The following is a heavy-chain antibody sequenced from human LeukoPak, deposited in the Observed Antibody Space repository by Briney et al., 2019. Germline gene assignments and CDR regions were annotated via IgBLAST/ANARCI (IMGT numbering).Heavy chain of an antibody. CDR1: GFTFSSYG. V-gene: IGHV3-30*18. D-gene: IGHD6-19*01. Sequence: GGSLRLSCAASGFTFSSYGMHWVRQAPGKGLEWVAVISYDGSNKYYADSVKGRFTISRDNSKNTLSLQMNSLRAEDTAVYYCAKTGYSSGWYFDYWGQGTLVTVSS. CDR3: AKTGYSSGWYFDY. J-gene: IGHJ4*02. CDR2: ISYDGSNK.